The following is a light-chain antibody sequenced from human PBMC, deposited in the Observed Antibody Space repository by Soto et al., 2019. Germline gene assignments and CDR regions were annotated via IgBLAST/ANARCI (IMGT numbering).Light chain of an antibody. Sequence: EIVLTQSPGTLSLSPGEGATLSCRASQSVRNSYLAWYQQKPGQAPRLLMSGASSRSTGIPDRFSGNGSGTDFTLTISRLEPEDFAVYYCQQYGNSPQITFGQGTRLEIK. CDR3: QQYGNSPQIT. CDR1: QSVRNSY. J-gene: IGKJ5*01. CDR2: GAS. V-gene: IGKV3-20*01.